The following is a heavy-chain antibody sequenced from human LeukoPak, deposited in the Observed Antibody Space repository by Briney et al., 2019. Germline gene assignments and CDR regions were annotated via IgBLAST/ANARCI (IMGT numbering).Heavy chain of an antibody. V-gene: IGHV4-39*07. CDR3: ARDRLGDAFDI. CDR2: IYYSGST. J-gene: IGHJ3*02. D-gene: IGHD3-22*01. Sequence: SETLSLTCTVSRGSISSSRYFWGWIRQPPGKGLEWIGSIYYSGSTYYNPSLKSRVTISVDRSKNQFSLKLSSVTAADTAVYYCARDRLGDAFDIWGQGTMVTVSS. CDR1: RGSISSSRYF.